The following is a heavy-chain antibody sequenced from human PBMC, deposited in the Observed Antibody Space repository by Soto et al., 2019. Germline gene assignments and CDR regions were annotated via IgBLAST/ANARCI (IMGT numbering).Heavy chain of an antibody. D-gene: IGHD3-9*01. Sequence: PGGSLKPSCAPSGFTLGRYALGRFRQAPGKGLEWVSTISSSGGSTWYADSVKGRFTISRDNSGSTVYLQMNSLRAEDTAVYYCAKDVVIRYFDWFDYWGQGTLVTVSS. CDR3: AKDVVIRYFDWFDY. V-gene: IGHV3-23*01. CDR2: ISSSGGST. J-gene: IGHJ4*02. CDR1: GFTLGRYA.